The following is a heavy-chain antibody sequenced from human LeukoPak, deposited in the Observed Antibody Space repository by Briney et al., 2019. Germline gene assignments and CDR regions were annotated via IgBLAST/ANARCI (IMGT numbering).Heavy chain of an antibody. D-gene: IGHD3-22*01. J-gene: IGHJ4*02. CDR2: IDGGGGRT. Sequence: GGSLRLSCSASGFAFSSYAMSWVRQAPGVGLEWVSAIDGGGGRTWHADSVRGRFTISRDNSKNTLFMQMNSLRAEDTAVYYCAKDFYDSSGSRYDYWGQGTLVTVSS. CDR3: AKDFYDSSGSRYDY. CDR1: GFAFSSYA. V-gene: IGHV3-23*01.